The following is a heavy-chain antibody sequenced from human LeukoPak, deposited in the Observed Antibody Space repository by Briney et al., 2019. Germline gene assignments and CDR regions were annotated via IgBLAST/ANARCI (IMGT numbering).Heavy chain of an antibody. J-gene: IGHJ3*02. CDR1: GFTFSYHW. V-gene: IGHV3-74*01. Sequence: GGSLRLSGAGSGFTFSYHWMHWVRQAPGKGLVWVSRINTDGTTTNYADSVKGRFTISRDNAKNTLFLQMNSLRAEDAAVYYCARDYGNRRRAFDIWGQGTMVTVSS. CDR3: ARDYGNRRRAFDI. D-gene: IGHD1-14*01. CDR2: INTDGTTT.